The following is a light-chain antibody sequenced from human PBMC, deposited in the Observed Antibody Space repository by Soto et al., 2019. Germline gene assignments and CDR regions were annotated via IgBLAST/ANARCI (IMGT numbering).Light chain of an antibody. V-gene: IGKV3-20*01. CDR1: QSVRSSY. CDR3: HQYGSSYT. Sequence: EIVLTQSPGTLSLSPGERATLSCRASQSVRSSYLAWYQQKPGQAPRLLIYGASSRATGIPDRFSGSWSGTDFTLTISGLEDEDIALYYCHQYGSSYTFGQGTQLEIK. J-gene: IGKJ2*01. CDR2: GAS.